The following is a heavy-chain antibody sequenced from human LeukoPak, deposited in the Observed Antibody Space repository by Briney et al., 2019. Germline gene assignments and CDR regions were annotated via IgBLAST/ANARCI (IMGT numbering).Heavy chain of an antibody. D-gene: IGHD3-10*01. CDR1: GFTFSSYA. J-gene: IGHJ4*02. CDR2: ISYDGSNK. CDR3: ARSLYGSGSYDKGDGYFDY. Sequence: PGGSLRLSCAASGFTFSSYAMHWVRQAPGKGLEWVAVISYDGSNKYYADSVKGRFTISRDNAKNSLYLQMNSLRAEDTAVYYCARSLYGSGSYDKGDGYFDYWGQGTLVTVSS. V-gene: IGHV3-30-3*01.